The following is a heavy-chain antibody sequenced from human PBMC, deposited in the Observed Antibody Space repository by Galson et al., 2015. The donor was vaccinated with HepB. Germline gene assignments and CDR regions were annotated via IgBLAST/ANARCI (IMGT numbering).Heavy chain of an antibody. D-gene: IGHD6-13*01. V-gene: IGHV3-48*01. CDR1: GFTFSSYS. CDR2: ISSSSSTI. J-gene: IGHJ4*02. Sequence: SLRLSCAASGFTFSSYSMNWVRQAPGKGLEWVSYISSSSSTIYYADSVKGRFTISRDNAKNSLYLQMSSLKTEDSAVYYCTAGTGKTDFDYWGQGTLVTVSS. CDR3: TAGTGKTDFDY.